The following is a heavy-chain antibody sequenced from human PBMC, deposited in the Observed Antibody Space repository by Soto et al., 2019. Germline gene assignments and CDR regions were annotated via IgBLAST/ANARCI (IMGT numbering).Heavy chain of an antibody. J-gene: IGHJ4*02. D-gene: IGHD6-13*01. V-gene: IGHV2-5*02. CDR3: ASRPPRTSRWDH. CDR1: GFSLTTSGVG. CDR2: IYWDDDK. Sequence: QITLKESGPALVKPTQTLTLTCTFSGFSLTTSGVGVGWIRQSPGKALEWLALIYWDDDKRDSPSLKHRLTTTRPTSKHRVLLRMTNVDPGDTAAYLCASRPPRTSRWDHWGQGTLVTVSS.